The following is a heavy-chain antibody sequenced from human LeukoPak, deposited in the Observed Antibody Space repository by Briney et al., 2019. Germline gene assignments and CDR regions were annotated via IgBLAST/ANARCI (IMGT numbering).Heavy chain of an antibody. Sequence: GASVKVSCKASGYTFTGYYKHWVRQAPGQGLEWMGWINPNSGGTNYAQKFQGRVTMTRDTSISTAYMELSRLRSDDTAVYYCARVGPIVGTTDTSVDWFDPWGQGTLVTVSS. CDR2: INPNSGGT. D-gene: IGHD1-26*01. J-gene: IGHJ5*02. CDR3: ARVGPIVGTTDTSVDWFDP. V-gene: IGHV1-2*02. CDR1: GYTFTGYY.